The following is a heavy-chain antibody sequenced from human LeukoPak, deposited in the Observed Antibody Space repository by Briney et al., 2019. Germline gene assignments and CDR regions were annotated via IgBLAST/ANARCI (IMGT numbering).Heavy chain of an antibody. J-gene: IGHJ4*02. Sequence: GGSLRLSCVTSGFTVSSSYMSWVRQAPGKRLEWVSVIYSGGSRYYVDSVKGRFTISRDNPENTLYLQMNSLRVEDTAVYYCARARSSDYGAAYFDFWGQGTPVTVSS. CDR3: ARARSSDYGAAYFDF. CDR1: GFTVSSSY. V-gene: IGHV3-66*01. D-gene: IGHD4-17*01. CDR2: IYSGGSR.